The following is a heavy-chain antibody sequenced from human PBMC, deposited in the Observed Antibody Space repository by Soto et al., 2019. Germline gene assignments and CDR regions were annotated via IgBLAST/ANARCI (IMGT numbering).Heavy chain of an antibody. CDR1: GGTFSSYA. CDR3: ARALPTLLRYHECNRFDP. D-gene: IGHD2-2*01. Sequence: QVQLVQSGAEVKKPGSSVKVSCKASGGTFSSYAISWVRQAPGQGLEWMGGIIPIFGTANYAQKFQGRVTNTAEEFTRPGYLAVSRLGSEDTAVYYCARALPTLLRYHECNRFDPWGQGTLGTVSS. V-gene: IGHV1-69*01. J-gene: IGHJ5*02. CDR2: IIPIFGTA.